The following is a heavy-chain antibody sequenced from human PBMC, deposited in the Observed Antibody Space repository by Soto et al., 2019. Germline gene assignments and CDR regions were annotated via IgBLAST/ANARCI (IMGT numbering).Heavy chain of an antibody. V-gene: IGHV3-33*01. CDR1: GFTFSSYG. CDR3: ARAPSWLGIAAAGQGFDY. Sequence: QVQLVESGGGVVQPGRSLRLSCAASGFTFSSYGMHWVRQAPGKGLEWVAVIWYDGSNKYYADSVKGRFTISRDNSKNTXXLQMNSLRAEDTAVYYCARAPSWLGIAAAGQGFDYWGQGTLVTVSS. CDR2: IWYDGSNK. J-gene: IGHJ4*02. D-gene: IGHD6-13*01.